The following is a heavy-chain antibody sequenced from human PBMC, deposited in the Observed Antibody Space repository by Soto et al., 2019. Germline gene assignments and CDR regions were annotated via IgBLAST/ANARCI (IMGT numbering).Heavy chain of an antibody. CDR3: ARAPKVSGSSQTRPDF. CDR1: SGSFIGYY. CDR2: ISQSGNT. V-gene: IGHV4-34*01. D-gene: IGHD6-6*01. Sequence: SETLSLTCSFYSGSFIGYYWSWIRQPPGKGLEWIGEISQSGNTNYSPSLKSRVSISIDTSKKQFSLNLASVSAADTAVYYCARAPKVSGSSQTRPDFWGQGTLVTVSS. J-gene: IGHJ4*02.